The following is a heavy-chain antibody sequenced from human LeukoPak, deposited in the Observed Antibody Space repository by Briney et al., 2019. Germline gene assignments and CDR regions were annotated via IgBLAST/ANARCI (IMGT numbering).Heavy chain of an antibody. J-gene: IGHJ3*02. CDR3: ARHGYDGFDM. D-gene: IGHD6-13*01. V-gene: IGHV3-21*01. Sequence: GSLRLSCAASGFSFSSYNMNWVRQAPGKGLEWVSSISSSSTYIYYTDSVKGRFTISRDNAENSLYMQMNSLRAEDTAVYYCARHGYDGFDMWGQGTMVTVSS. CDR2: ISSSSTYI. CDR1: GFSFSSYN.